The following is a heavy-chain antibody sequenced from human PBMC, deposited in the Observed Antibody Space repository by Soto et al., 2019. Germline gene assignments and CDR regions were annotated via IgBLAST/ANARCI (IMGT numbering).Heavy chain of an antibody. J-gene: IGHJ4*02. D-gene: IGHD6-13*01. CDR1: GFSFSNYN. V-gene: IGHV3-21*01. Sequence: PGGSLRLSCVASGFSFSNYNMSWVRQAPGKGLEWVSSITTSSSYIYYADSMKGRFTISRDNSKNSLYLQMNSLRAEDTAVYYCARDLSSSSSCLDSWGQGTLVTAPQ. CDR2: ITTSSSYI. CDR3: ARDLSSSSSCLDS.